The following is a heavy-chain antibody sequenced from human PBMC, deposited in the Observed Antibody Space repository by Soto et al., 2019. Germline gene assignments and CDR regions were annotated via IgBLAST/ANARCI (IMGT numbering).Heavy chain of an antibody. Sequence: ASVKVSCKASGYTFTSYAMHWVRQAPGQRLEWMGWINAGNGNTKYSQKFQGRVTITRDTSASTAYMDVTSLRSEDTAVYYCARGDATKIVVTTYYAMDVWGQGTTVTVSS. CDR1: GYTFTSYA. CDR2: INAGNGNT. CDR3: ARGDATKIVVTTYYAMDV. V-gene: IGHV1-3*01. D-gene: IGHD4-17*01. J-gene: IGHJ6*02.